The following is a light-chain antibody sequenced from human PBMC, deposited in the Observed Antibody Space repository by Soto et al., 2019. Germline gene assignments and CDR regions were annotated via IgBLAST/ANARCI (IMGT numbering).Light chain of an antibody. V-gene: IGKV1-5*01. J-gene: IGKJ1*01. Sequence: DIQMTQSPSTLSASVGDRVTITCRASQSISTWLAWYQQKPGKAPKLLIYDAFYLERGVPSRFSGSGSGTEFTLTISSLQPDDLETYYCQQYNSFWTSGQGTKVEI. CDR3: QQYNSFWT. CDR1: QSISTW. CDR2: DAF.